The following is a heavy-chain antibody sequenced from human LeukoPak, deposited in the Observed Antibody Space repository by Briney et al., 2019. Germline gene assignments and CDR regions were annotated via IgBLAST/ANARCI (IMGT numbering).Heavy chain of an antibody. J-gene: IGHJ4*02. CDR1: GFTFSGHA. Sequence: GGSLRLSCAASGFTFSGHAMGWVRQAPGKGLEWVSYISSSGSTIHYADSVKGRFTIPRDNAKNSLYLQMNSLRAEDTAVYYCARRRATRYGDYGLFDYWGQGTLVTVSS. D-gene: IGHD4-17*01. CDR3: ARRRATRYGDYGLFDY. V-gene: IGHV3-11*01. CDR2: ISSSGSTI.